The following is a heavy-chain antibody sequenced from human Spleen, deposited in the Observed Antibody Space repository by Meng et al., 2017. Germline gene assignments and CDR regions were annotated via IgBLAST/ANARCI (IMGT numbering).Heavy chain of an antibody. J-gene: IGHJ4*02. CDR3: GWFGEPEQDY. D-gene: IGHD3-10*01. V-gene: IGHV1-69*05. Sequence: SVKVSCKASGGTFSSYAISWVRQAPGQGLEWMGGIIPIFGTANYAQKFQGRVKITTDESTSTAYMELSSLRSEDTAVYYCGWFGEPEQDYWGQGTLVTVSS. CDR2: IIPIFGTA. CDR1: GGTFSSYA.